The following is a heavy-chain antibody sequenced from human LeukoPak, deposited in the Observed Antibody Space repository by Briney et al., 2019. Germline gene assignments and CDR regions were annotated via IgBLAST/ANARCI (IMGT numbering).Heavy chain of an antibody. Sequence: GTSVKVSCKASGFSFPSSAMQWVRQARGQRPEWIGWIVVGSGNTNYAQKFQDRVTITTDMSTSTAYMELSSLRSEDTAVYYCATTNTYYYDSSGTYYFDYWGQGTLVTVSS. CDR1: GFSFPSSA. CDR2: IVVGSGNT. V-gene: IGHV1-58*02. D-gene: IGHD3-22*01. CDR3: ATTNTYYYDSSGTYYFDY. J-gene: IGHJ4*02.